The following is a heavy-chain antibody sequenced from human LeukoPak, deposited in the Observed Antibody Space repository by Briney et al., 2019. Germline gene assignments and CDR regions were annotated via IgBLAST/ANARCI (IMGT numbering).Heavy chain of an antibody. J-gene: IGHJ4*02. CDR1: GYTFTDYY. D-gene: IGHD1-26*01. Sequence: ASVQVSCKASGYTFTDYYMHWVRQAPGQGLEWMGWINPNSGGTNYAQKFQGRVTMTRDTSISTAYMELSSLRSDDTAMYYCARSYSGFGYALHDYWGQGTLLAVFS. CDR2: INPNSGGT. V-gene: IGHV1-2*02. CDR3: ARSYSGFGYALHDY.